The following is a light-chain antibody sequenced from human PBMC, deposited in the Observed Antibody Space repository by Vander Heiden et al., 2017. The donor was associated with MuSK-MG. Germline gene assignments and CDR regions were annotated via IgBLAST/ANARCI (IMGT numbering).Light chain of an antibody. J-gene: IGKJ4*01. CDR1: QIISSY. V-gene: IGKV1-39*01. CDR3: QQSDSTPLT. Sequence: DIQMTQSASSLSASVGDRVTITCRASQIISSYLNWYQQKPGKAPKLLIYAASSLQSGVPSRFSGSGSGTDFTLTISRLQPEDFASYYCQQSDSTPLTFGGGTKVEIK. CDR2: AAS.